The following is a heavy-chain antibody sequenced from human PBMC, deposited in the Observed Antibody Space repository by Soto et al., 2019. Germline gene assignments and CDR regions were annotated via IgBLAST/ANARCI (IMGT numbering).Heavy chain of an antibody. CDR3: TPSPGVVAAPN. J-gene: IGHJ4*02. Sequence: EVQLVESGGGFVQPGGSLKLSCAASGFTFSGSAMHWVRQASGKGLEWVGRIRSKANSYATAYAASVKGRFTISRDDSKNTAYLQMNSLKTEDTAVYYCTPSPGVVAAPNWGQGTLVTVSS. V-gene: IGHV3-73*02. D-gene: IGHD2-15*01. CDR2: IRSKANSYAT. CDR1: GFTFSGSA.